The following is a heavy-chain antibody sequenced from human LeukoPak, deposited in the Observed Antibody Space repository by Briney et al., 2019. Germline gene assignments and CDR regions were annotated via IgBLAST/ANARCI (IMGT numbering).Heavy chain of an antibody. CDR2: ISGSGGST. J-gene: IGHJ4*02. Sequence: PGGSLRLSCAASGFTFSSYAMSWVRQAPGKGLEWVSAISGSGGSTYYADSVKGRFTISRDNSKNTLYLQMNSLRAEDTAVYYCAKDSSGDLDFWSGYYSHYYFDYWGQGTLVTVSS. CDR1: GFTFSSYA. V-gene: IGHV3-23*01. D-gene: IGHD3-3*01. CDR3: AKDSSGDLDFWSGYYSHYYFDY.